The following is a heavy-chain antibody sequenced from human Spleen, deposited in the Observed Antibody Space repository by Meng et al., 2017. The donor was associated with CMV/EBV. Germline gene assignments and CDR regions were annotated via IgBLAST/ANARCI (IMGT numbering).Heavy chain of an antibody. V-gene: IGHV1-2*02. Sequence: SCKASGYAFSDYFLHWVRQAPGQGLEWMGWTNPKSGVTNYAQRFQDRVTMTTDTSIRTVYMDLSRLTSDDTAIFYCARDLGVGAAGYWGQGTLVTVSS. CDR1: GYAFSDYF. CDR2: TNPKSGVT. J-gene: IGHJ4*01. CDR3: ARDLGVGAAGY. D-gene: IGHD3-3*01.